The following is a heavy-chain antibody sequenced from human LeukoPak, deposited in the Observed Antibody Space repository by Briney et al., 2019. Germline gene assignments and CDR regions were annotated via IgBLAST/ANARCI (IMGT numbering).Heavy chain of an antibody. J-gene: IGHJ4*02. CDR1: GFTFSSHW. CDR2: IKQDGSEK. CDR3: ARDNADIAVAGRYY. V-gene: IGHV3-7*01. Sequence: PGGSLRLSCAAPGFTFSSHWMSWARQARGRGLEGVANIKQDGSEKYYVDSVTGRFTTTRDNAKNPLYLQMNSLRAEDTAVYYCARDNADIAVAGRYYWGQGTLVTVSS. D-gene: IGHD6-19*01.